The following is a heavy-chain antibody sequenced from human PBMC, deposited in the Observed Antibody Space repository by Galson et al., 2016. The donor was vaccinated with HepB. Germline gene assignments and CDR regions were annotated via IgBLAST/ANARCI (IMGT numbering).Heavy chain of an antibody. D-gene: IGHD2-2*01. CDR3: ASTGSFYCNSTSCYPSV. V-gene: IGHV4-4*02. Sequence: SETLSLTCDVSGGSISSSNWWSWVRQPPGKGLEWIGEIYHSGNTNYNPSLRSRVTISVDTSKNQFSLKLSSVTAADTAVYYCASTGSFYCNSTSCYPSVWGQGTTVTVSS. CDR2: IYHSGNT. J-gene: IGHJ6*02. CDR1: GGSISSSNW.